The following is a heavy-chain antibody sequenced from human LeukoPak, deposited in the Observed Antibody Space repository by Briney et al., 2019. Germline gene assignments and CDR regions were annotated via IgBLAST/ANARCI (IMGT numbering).Heavy chain of an antibody. CDR1: EFTLSSYE. V-gene: IGHV3-23*01. CDR3: ARDVYNWFDP. J-gene: IGHJ5*02. CDR2: IDYSGDTT. Sequence: GGSLRLSCTASEFTLSSYEMTWIRQAPGKGLEWVSSIDYSGDTTYYADSVKGRFTISRDNSKSTLFLQLSSLRSEDTAVYYCARDVYNWFDPWGQGTLVTVPS.